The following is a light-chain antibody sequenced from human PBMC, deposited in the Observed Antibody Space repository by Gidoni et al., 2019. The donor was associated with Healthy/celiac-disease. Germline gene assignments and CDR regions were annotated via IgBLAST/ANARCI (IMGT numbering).Light chain of an antibody. CDR2: DAS. V-gene: IGKV3-11*01. CDR1: QSVSSY. Sequence: EIVLTQSPATLSLSPGERATLSCRASQSVSSYLAWYQQKPGQAPRLLLYDASNRATGIPARFSGSGSGTDFTLTISRLAPEDFAVYYCQQRSNWPGVTFGPGTKVDIK. CDR3: QQRSNWPGVT. J-gene: IGKJ3*01.